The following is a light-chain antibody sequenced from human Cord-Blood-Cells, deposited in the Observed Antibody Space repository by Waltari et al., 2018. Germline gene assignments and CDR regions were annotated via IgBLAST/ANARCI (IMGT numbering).Light chain of an antibody. Sequence: DIVMTQSPHSLAVSLGERATINRKSSQSVLYSSNNKNYLAWYQQKPGQPPRLLIYWASTRESGVPDRFSGSGSGTDFTLAISSLQAEDVAVYDCQQYYSTPYTFGQGTKLEIK. CDR3: QQYYSTPYT. J-gene: IGKJ2*01. V-gene: IGKV4-1*01. CDR2: WAS. CDR1: QSVLYSSNNKNY.